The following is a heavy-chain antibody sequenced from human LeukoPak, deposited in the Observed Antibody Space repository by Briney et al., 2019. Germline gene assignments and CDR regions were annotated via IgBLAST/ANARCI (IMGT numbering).Heavy chain of an antibody. CDR3: ARFYDSSGYYNFDY. Sequence: SETLSLTCTVSGGSISSSSYYWGWIRQPPGKGLEWIGSIYYSGSTYYNPSLKSRVTISVDTSKNQFSLKLSSVTAADTAVYYCARFYDSSGYYNFDYWGQGTLVTVSS. V-gene: IGHV4-39*07. J-gene: IGHJ4*02. CDR2: IYYSGST. D-gene: IGHD3-22*01. CDR1: GGSISSSSYY.